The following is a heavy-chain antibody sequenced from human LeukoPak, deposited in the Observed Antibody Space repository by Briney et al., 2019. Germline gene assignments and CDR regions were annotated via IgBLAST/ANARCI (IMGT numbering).Heavy chain of an antibody. J-gene: IGHJ4*02. D-gene: IGHD6-25*01. CDR1: GYTFISFE. CDR3: ARLRFSSSGSNFDY. CDR2: VNPSTGDT. V-gene: IGHV1-8*03. Sequence: GASVKVSSKASGYTFISFEIHWVRQATGQGPEWMGRVNPSTGDTTYGQKFHNRITITRDTSRRSSDMELNTLRSEDTAVYFCARLRFSSSGSNFDYWGQGTLATVSS.